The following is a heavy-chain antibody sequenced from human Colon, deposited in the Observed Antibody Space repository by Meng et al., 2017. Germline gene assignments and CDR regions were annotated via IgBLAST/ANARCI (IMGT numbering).Heavy chain of an antibody. CDR3: ARVRIYGLSDY. J-gene: IGHJ4*02. CDR1: GGSSSSSNW. V-gene: IGHV4-4*02. CDR2: IYHSGST. Sequence: QLAEWGRGLVTPSGILSVSCAVSGGSSSSSNWWSWVRQPPGKGLEWIGEIYHSGSTNYNPSLKSRVTISVDKSKNQFSLKLSSVTAADTAVYYCARVRIYGLSDYWGQGTLVTVSS. D-gene: IGHD4-17*01.